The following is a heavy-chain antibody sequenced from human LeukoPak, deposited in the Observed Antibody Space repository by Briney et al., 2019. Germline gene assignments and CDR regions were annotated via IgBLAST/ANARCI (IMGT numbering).Heavy chain of an antibody. CDR3: ARDSSHITMIGYFQH. D-gene: IGHD3-22*01. CDR2: ISSFSSYI. J-gene: IGHJ1*01. Sequence: GGSLSLSCAASGFTFSSYSMNWVRQAPGKGLEWVSSISSFSSYIYYADSVKGRFTISRDNAKNSLYLQMNSLRAEDTAVYYCARDSSHITMIGYFQHWGQGTLVTVSS. V-gene: IGHV3-21*01. CDR1: GFTFSSYS.